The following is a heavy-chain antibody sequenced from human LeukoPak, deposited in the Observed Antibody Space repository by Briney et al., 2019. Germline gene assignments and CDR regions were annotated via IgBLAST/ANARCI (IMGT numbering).Heavy chain of an antibody. CDR1: GFTFSSYA. CDR3: AKAVRITMVRGVPWYFDY. J-gene: IGHJ4*02. CDR2: ISGSGGST. V-gene: IGHV3-23*01. Sequence: PGGSLRLSCAASGFTFSSYAMSWVRQAPGKGLEWVSAISGSGGSTYYADSVKGRFTISRDNSKNTLYLQMNSLRAEDTAVYYCAKAVRITMVRGVPWYFDYWGQGTLVTVSS. D-gene: IGHD3-10*01.